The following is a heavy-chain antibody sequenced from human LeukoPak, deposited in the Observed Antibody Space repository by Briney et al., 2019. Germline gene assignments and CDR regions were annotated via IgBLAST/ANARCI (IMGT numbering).Heavy chain of an antibody. Sequence: GGSLRLSCAASGLTFSRCAMGWVRLAPGKGLEWVSTIGGSGDSTYYAGSVRGRFTISRDHSKNTLYLQMNSLRAEDTAVYYCAARPPIIVGGPFDYWGQGILVTVSS. J-gene: IGHJ4*02. D-gene: IGHD2/OR15-2a*01. CDR3: AARPPIIVGGPFDY. CDR1: GLTFSRCA. CDR2: IGGSGDST. V-gene: IGHV3-23*01.